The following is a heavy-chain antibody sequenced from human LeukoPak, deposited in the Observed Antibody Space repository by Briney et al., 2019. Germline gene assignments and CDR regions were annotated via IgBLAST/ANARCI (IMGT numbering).Heavy chain of an antibody. CDR2: IYHSGGT. J-gene: IGHJ2*01. CDR1: GYPISSGYY. D-gene: IGHD2-21*01. Sequence: SETLSLTCTVYGYPISSGYYWGWIRQPPGKGLEWIGSIYHSGGTYYSPSLKSRVTISVDTSKNQFSLKLSSVTAADTAVYYCARRAYCGGDCNWYFDLWGRGTLVTVSS. CDR3: ARRAYCGGDCNWYFDL. V-gene: IGHV4-38-2*02.